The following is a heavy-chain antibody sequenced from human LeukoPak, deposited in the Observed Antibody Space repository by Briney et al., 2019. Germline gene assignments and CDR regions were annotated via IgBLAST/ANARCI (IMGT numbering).Heavy chain of an antibody. Sequence: GGSLRHSCAASGFTFGSHAMYWVRQAPGKGLEYVAGLTSDGGSTYYANSVKGRFTISRDTSKSTLALQMGSLRAEDRAVYYCARRAAGWEQKNWYFDLWGRGTLVSVSS. CDR3: ARRAAGWEQKNWYFDL. CDR1: GFTFGSHA. CDR2: LTSDGGST. V-gene: IGHV3-64*01. J-gene: IGHJ2*01. D-gene: IGHD1/OR15-1a*01.